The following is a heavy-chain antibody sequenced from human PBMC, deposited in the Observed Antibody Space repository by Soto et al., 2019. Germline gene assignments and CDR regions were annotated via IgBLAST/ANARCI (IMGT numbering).Heavy chain of an antibody. D-gene: IGHD2-15*01. V-gene: IGHV3-23*01. CDR1: GYTLSSYA. CDR2: ISGSGGST. J-gene: IGHJ1*01. Sequence: EVQLLESGGGLVQPGGSLRLSCAASGYTLSSYAMSWVRQAPGKGLEWVSAISGSGGSTYYADSVKGRFTISRDNSKNTLYLQMKSLRAEDTAVYYCAKDWVRYCSGGSCYSDYFQHWGQGTLVTVSS. CDR3: AKDWVRYCSGGSCYSDYFQH.